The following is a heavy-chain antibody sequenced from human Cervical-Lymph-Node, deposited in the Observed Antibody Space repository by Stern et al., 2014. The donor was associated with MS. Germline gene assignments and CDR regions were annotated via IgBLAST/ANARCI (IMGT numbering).Heavy chain of an antibody. V-gene: IGHV3-21*01. D-gene: IGHD4-17*01. Sequence: EVQLVESGGGLVKPGGSLRLSCAAPGFTFSSYNMKWVRQAPGKGLEWVSSISGSSSSYIYYADSVKGRFTVSRDDARNSLYLQMNSLRAEDTAVYYCARPTVNDYGDFGYWGQGTLVTVSS. CDR2: ISGSSSSYI. CDR1: GFTFSSYN. J-gene: IGHJ4*02. CDR3: ARPTVNDYGDFGY.